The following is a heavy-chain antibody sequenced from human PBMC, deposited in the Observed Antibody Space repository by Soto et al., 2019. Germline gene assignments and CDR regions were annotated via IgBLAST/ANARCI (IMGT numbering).Heavy chain of an antibody. J-gene: IGHJ6*02. CDR3: ARSQGSSTSLEIYYYYYYGMDV. D-gene: IGHD2-2*01. CDR2: IIPIPGTA. CDR1: GGTFGSYA. V-gene: IGHV1-69*01. Sequence: QVQLVQSGAEVKKPGSSVKVSCKAPGGTFGSYAMSWVRQAPGQGLEWMGGIIPIPGTANYAQKFQGRVTIAADESTSTAYMELSSLRSEDTAVYYCARSQGSSTSLEIYYYYYYGMDVWGQGTTVTVSS.